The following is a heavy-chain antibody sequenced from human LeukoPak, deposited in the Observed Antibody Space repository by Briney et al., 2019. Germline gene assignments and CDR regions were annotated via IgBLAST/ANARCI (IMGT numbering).Heavy chain of an antibody. V-gene: IGHV3-7*01. J-gene: IGHJ4*02. Sequence: GGSLRLSCAASEFIFSGYWMNWVRQAPGKGLEWVANIRQDGSEKQYVDSVRGRFTISRDNAKNSLYLQMNSQRVEDTAVYYCARDGFVGAADYRGQGTLVTVSS. D-gene: IGHD6-13*01. CDR1: EFIFSGYW. CDR3: ARDGFVGAADY. CDR2: IRQDGSEK.